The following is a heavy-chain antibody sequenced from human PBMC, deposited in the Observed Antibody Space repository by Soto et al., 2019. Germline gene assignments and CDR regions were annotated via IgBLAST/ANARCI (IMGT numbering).Heavy chain of an antibody. D-gene: IGHD6-13*01. Sequence: QVQLVQSGAEVRKPGSSVKVSCKASGGTFSRYAINWVRHAPGQGLEWMGGIIPMFGTTNYAQKFKGRVTITAYESTSTVYMELNTLRSEDAAVYYCARASIHGSSWYFWFDPWGQGTLVTVSS. V-gene: IGHV1-69*01. CDR1: GGTFSRYA. CDR2: IIPMFGTT. J-gene: IGHJ5*01. CDR3: ARASIHGSSWYFWFDP.